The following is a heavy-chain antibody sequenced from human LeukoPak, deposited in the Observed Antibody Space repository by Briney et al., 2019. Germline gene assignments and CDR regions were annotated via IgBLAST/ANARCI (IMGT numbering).Heavy chain of an antibody. CDR3: ARGLYGSGRRRLMAL. CDR2: IDQDEKER. V-gene: IGHV3-7*01. J-gene: IGHJ4*02. Sequence: PGGSLRLSCVASGFPFHNYWMTWVRQAPGKGLEWVANIDQDEKERNYVDSVKGRFTISRDNAEKSLYLEMNSLGVEDTARYYCARGLYGSGRRRLMALWGPGTLVPVSS. D-gene: IGHD3-10*01. CDR1: GFPFHNYW.